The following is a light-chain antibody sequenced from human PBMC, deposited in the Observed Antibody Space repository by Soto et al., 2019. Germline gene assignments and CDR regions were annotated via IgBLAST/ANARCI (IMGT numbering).Light chain of an antibody. CDR1: QSVSSN. CDR3: QQYNYWVT. V-gene: IGKV3-15*01. Sequence: ERVLTQSPATLSMYTGERVTLSCRASQSVSSNLAWYQQKPGQAPRLLIYGASTRATGIPARFSGSGSGADFTLTISSLQSEDFAVYYCQQYNYWVTFGGGTKVDIK. CDR2: GAS. J-gene: IGKJ4*01.